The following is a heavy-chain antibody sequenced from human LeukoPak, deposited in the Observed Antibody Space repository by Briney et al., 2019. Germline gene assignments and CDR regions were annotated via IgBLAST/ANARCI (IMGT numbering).Heavy chain of an antibody. V-gene: IGHV3-21*01. CDR1: GFTFSSYS. J-gene: IGHJ4*02. D-gene: IGHD1-1*01. CDR2: ISSSSRSI. Sequence: PGGSLRLSCAASGFTFSSYSMNWVRQAPGKGLEWVSSISSSSRSIYYADSLKGRFTISRDNAKNSLYLQMDSLRAEDTAVYYCAREGSTNWNYFDYWGQGTLVTASS. CDR3: AREGSTNWNYFDY.